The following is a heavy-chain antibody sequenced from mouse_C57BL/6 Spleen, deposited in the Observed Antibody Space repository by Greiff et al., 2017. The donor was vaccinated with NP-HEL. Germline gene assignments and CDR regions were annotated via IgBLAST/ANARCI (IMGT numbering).Heavy chain of an antibody. CDR1: GYTFTSYR. CDR3: ARLGLPRDYYAMDY. J-gene: IGHJ4*01. V-gene: IGHV1-52*01. CDR2: IDPSDSET. Sequence: QVQLQQSGAELVRPGSSVKLSCKASGYTFTSYRMHWVKQRPIQGLDWIGNIDPSDSETHYNQKFKDKATLTVDKSSSPAYMQLSSLTSEDSAVYYWARLGLPRDYYAMDYWGQGTSVTVSS. D-gene: IGHD3-1*01.